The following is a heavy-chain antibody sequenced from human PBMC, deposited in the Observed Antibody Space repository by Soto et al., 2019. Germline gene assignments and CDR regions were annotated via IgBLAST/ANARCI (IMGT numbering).Heavy chain of an antibody. CDR1: GFTFSTYW. D-gene: IGHD2-2*01. CDR3: VRDGQCITTICYWNWFDP. V-gene: IGHV3-74*01. Sequence: EVQLVESGGGLVQPGGSLRLSCAASGFTFSTYWMHWIRQVPGKGLEGVSSINSDASHTYYADSVKGRFTNSRDNAKNTLPLEMNSLRAEDTAVYYCVRDGQCITTICYWNWFDPGGQGTLFTVSS. J-gene: IGHJ5*02. CDR2: INSDASHT.